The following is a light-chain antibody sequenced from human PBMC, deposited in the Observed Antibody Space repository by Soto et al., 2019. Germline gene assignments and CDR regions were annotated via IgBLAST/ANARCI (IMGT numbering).Light chain of an antibody. CDR1: QSVLYSPNNKNY. J-gene: IGKJ1*01. V-gene: IGKV4-1*01. CDR3: QQYINAPQT. Sequence: DIVMTQSPDSLAVSLGERATINCKSSQSVLYSPNNKNYLAWYQQKPGQPPKLLVYWASTRESGVPDRFSGSGSETDFPLTINSLQAEDVAVYYCQQYINAPQTFGQGNKVEIK. CDR2: WAS.